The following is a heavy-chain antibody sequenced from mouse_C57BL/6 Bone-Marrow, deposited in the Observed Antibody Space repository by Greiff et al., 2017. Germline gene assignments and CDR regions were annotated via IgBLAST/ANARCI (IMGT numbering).Heavy chain of an antibody. Sequence: DVKLVESGGGLVKPGGSLKLSCAASGFTFSDYGMHWVRQAPEKGLEWVAYISSGSSTIYYADTVKGRFTISRDNAKNTLFLQMTSLRSEDTAMYYCARPLFQRRGNYFDYWGQGTTLTVSS. CDR3: ARPLFQRRGNYFDY. V-gene: IGHV5-17*01. CDR2: ISSGSSTI. J-gene: IGHJ2*01. CDR1: GFTFSDYG. D-gene: IGHD1-1*01.